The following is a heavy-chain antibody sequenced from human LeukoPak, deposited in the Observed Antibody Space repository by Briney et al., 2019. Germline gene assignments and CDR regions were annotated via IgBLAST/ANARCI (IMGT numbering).Heavy chain of an antibody. CDR1: GFTFSSYA. CDR3: AKTLSRSAYGDYVYFDY. J-gene: IGHJ4*02. D-gene: IGHD4-17*01. CDR2: ISGSGGST. Sequence: GGSLRLSCAASGFTFSSYAMSWVRQAPGKGLEWVSAISGSGGSTYYADSVKGRFTISRDNSKNTLYLQMHSLRAEDTAVYYCAKTLSRSAYGDYVYFDYWGQGTLVTVSS. V-gene: IGHV3-23*01.